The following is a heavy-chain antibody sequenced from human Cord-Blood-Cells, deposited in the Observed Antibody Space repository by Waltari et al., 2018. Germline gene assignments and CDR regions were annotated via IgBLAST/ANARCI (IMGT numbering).Heavy chain of an antibody. D-gene: IGHD3-16*01. Sequence: QLQLQESGPGLVKPSETLSLTCTVSGGSISSSSYYWGWIRQPPGKGLEWIGSIYYSGGTYYNPSLKIRVTISVDTSKNRFSLKLSSVTAADTAVYYCARLLLGAGDYWGQGTLVTVSS. CDR3: ARLLLGAGDY. CDR1: GGSISSSSYY. J-gene: IGHJ4*02. CDR2: IYYSGGT. V-gene: IGHV4-39*01.